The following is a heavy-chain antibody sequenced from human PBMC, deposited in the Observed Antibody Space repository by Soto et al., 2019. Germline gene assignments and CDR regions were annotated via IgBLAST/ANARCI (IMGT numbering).Heavy chain of an antibody. J-gene: IGHJ4*02. CDR3: DGDHLWAFDY. CDR2: ISNIESPI. V-gene: IGHV3-48*01. CDR1: GFTFSSYT. Sequence: PGGSLRLSCAASGFTFSSYTMNWVRQAPGKGLEWISYISNIESPISYADSVKGRFTISRDNTKDSLYLQMNSLRVEDTAVYYCDGDHLWAFDYWAQGILVTVSS. D-gene: IGHD2-21*01.